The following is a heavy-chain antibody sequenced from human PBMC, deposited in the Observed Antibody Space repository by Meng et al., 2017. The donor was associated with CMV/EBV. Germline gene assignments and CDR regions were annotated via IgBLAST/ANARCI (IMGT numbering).Heavy chain of an antibody. J-gene: IGHJ6*02. CDR1: GFTFSNAW. V-gene: IGHV3-15*01. D-gene: IGHD3-22*01. Sequence: GESLKISCAASGFTFSNAWMSWVRQAPGKGLEWVGRIKSKTDGGTTDYAAPVKGRFTISRDDSKNTLYLQMNSLKTEDTAVYYCARYPFGSHVYDSSGYGMDVWGQGTTVTVSS. CDR2: IKSKTDGGTT. CDR3: ARYPFGSHVYDSSGYGMDV.